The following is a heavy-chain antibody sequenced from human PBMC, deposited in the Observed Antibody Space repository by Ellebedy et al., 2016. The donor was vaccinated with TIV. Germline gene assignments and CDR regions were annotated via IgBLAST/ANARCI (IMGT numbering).Heavy chain of an antibody. Sequence: PGWSLRLSCAASGFTFTQYWLHLVRQAPGKGPVWVSRINSDGSSTTYADSVKGRFTISRDNAKNTLYLQMNSLRAEDTAVYYCARAGSSGWEAYFDLWGRGTLVTVSS. V-gene: IGHV3-74*01. CDR3: ARAGSSGWEAYFDL. CDR1: GFTFTQYW. D-gene: IGHD6-19*01. CDR2: INSDGSST. J-gene: IGHJ2*01.